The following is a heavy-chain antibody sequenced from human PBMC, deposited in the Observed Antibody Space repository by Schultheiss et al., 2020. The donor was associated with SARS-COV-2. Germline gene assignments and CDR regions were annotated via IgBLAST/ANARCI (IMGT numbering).Heavy chain of an antibody. D-gene: IGHD3-3*01. CDR2: ISYDGSNK. CDR3: AIHPVGVVIIPYGMDV. CDR1: GSTFSSYG. J-gene: IGHJ6*02. V-gene: IGHV3-30*03. Sequence: GESLKISCAVSGSTFSSYGMHWVRQAPGKGLEWVAVISYDGSNKYYADSVKGRFTISRDNSKNTLYLQMNSLRAEDTAVYYCAIHPVGVVIIPYGMDVWGQGTTVTVSS.